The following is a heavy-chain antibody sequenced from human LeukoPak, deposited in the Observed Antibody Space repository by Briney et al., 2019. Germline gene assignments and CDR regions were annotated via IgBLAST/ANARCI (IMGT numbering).Heavy chain of an antibody. CDR1: EFTFSNSW. J-gene: IGHJ4*02. D-gene: IGHD5-24*01. CDR3: ARDRGWQQFDY. Sequence: PGGSLRLSCAVSEFTFSNSWMTWVRQAPGKGLERVANINEDGSERNYVDSAKGRFTISRDNAKKSLYLEMNSLRGEDTAVYYCARDRGWQQFDYWGQGTLVTVSS. V-gene: IGHV3-7*01. CDR2: INEDGSER.